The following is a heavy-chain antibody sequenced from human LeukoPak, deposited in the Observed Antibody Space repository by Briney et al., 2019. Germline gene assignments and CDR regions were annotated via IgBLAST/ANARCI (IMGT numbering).Heavy chain of an antibody. J-gene: IGHJ5*02. CDR1: GGSISSYY. Sequence: SETLSLTCTVSGGSISSYYWSWIRQPPGKGPEWIGYIYYSGSTNYNPSLKSRVTISVDTSKNQFSLKLSSVTAADTAVYYCAREGCSSTSCYANWFDPWGQGTLVTVSS. D-gene: IGHD2-2*01. CDR2: IYYSGST. V-gene: IGHV4-59*01. CDR3: AREGCSSTSCYANWFDP.